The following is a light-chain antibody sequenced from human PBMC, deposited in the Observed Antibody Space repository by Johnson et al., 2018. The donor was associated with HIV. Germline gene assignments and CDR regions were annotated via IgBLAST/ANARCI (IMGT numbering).Light chain of an antibody. V-gene: IGLV1-51*01. CDR1: SSNIANNY. Sequence: QSVLTQPPSVSAAPGQKVTISCSGSSSNIANNYVSWYQQLPGTAPKLLIYDNNKRPSGIPDRFSGSKSGTSVTLAITGLQTGDEADYYCGTWDTSLSVYVFGTGTKVTVL. J-gene: IGLJ1*01. CDR3: GTWDTSLSVYV. CDR2: DNN.